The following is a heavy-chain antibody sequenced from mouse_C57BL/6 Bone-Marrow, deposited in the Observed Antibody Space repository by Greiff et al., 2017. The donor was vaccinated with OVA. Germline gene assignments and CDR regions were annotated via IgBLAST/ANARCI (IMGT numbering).Heavy chain of an antibody. CDR2: IDPSDSYT. CDR3: ARERDGYYYFDY. CDR1: GYTFTSYW. J-gene: IGHJ2*01. V-gene: IGHV1-69*01. Sequence: VKLQQPGAELVMPGASVKLSCKASGYTFTSYWMHWVKQRPGQGLEWIGEIDPSDSYTNYNQKFKGKSTLTVDKSSSTAYMQLSSLTSEDSAVYYCARERDGYYYFDYWGQGTTLTVSS. D-gene: IGHD2-3*01.